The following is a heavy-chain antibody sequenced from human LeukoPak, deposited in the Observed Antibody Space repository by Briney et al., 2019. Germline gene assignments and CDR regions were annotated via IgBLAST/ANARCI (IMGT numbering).Heavy chain of an antibody. CDR1: GYTFTGYY. J-gene: IGHJ5*02. D-gene: IGHD2-15*01. CDR3: ARDDCSGGSCYSGGWFDP. V-gene: IGHV1-2*02. CDR2: INPNSGGT. Sequence: GASVKVSCKASGYTFTGYYMHWVRQAPGQGLEWMGWINPNSGGTNYAQKFQGGVTMTRDTSISTAYMELSRLRSADTAVYYCARDDCSGGSCYSGGWFDPWGQGTLVTVSS.